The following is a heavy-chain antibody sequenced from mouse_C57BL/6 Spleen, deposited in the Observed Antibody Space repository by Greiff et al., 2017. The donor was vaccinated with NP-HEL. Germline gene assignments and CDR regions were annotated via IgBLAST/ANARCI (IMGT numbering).Heavy chain of an antibody. CDR2: ISDGGSYT. D-gene: IGHD2-5*01. Sequence: EVKLMESGGGLVKPGGSLKLSCAASGFTFSSYAMSWVRQTPEKRLEWVATISDGGSYTYYPDNVKGRFTISRDNAKNNLYLQMSHLKSEDTAMYYCARDEDYSNYVWYFDVWGTGTTVTVSS. CDR1: GFTFSSYA. V-gene: IGHV5-4*01. J-gene: IGHJ1*03. CDR3: ARDEDYSNYVWYFDV.